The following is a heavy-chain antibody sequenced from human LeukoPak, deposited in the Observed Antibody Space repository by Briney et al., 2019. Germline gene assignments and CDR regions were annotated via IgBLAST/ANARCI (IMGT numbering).Heavy chain of an antibody. CDR1: GGSISSSSYY. CDR2: IYYSGST. CDR3: ARSSAHYYDSPFDY. Sequence: SETLSLTCTVSGGSISSSSYYWGWIRQPPGKGLEWIGSIYYSGSTYYNPSLKSRVTISVDTSKNQFSLKLSSVTAADTAVYYCARSSAHYYDSPFDYWGQGTLVTVSS. V-gene: IGHV4-39*01. D-gene: IGHD3-22*01. J-gene: IGHJ4*02.